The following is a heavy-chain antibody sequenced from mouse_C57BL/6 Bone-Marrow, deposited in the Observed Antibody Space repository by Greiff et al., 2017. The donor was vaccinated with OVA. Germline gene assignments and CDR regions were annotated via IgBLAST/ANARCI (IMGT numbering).Heavy chain of an antibody. CDR1: GYAFSSYW. J-gene: IGHJ2*01. Sequence: QVQLKESGAELVKPGASVELSCKASGYAFSSYWMNWVKQRPGQGLEWIGQIYPGDGDTNYNGKFKGKVTLTADKSSSNAYMQISRLTSEKSAVYFCAREYYWGQGTTLTVSS. CDR2: IYPGDGDT. V-gene: IGHV1-80*01. CDR3: AREYY. D-gene: IGHD2-10*02.